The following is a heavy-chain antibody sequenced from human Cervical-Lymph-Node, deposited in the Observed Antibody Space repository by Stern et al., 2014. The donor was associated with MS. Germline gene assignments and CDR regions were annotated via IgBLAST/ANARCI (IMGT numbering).Heavy chain of an antibody. Sequence: LVQESGPGLVKPSQTLSLTCTVSGDSMTSGGYYWSWIRQNPRKGLEWIGYIYHSGSAYYSPSLTGRASLSVDTSKNQFSLQLKSVTAADTAVYFCARETISAGSALDSWGQGTLVTVSS. J-gene: IGHJ4*02. CDR3: ARETISAGSALDS. D-gene: IGHD3-3*01. CDR2: IYHSGSA. CDR1: GDSMTSGGYY. V-gene: IGHV4-31*03.